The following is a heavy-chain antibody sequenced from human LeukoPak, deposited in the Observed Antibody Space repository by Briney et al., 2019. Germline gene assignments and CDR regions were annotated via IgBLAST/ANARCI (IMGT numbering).Heavy chain of an antibody. CDR1: EFSVGSNY. CDR2: IYSGGST. CDR3: ARDGRGSGYDYAFDP. Sequence: GGSLRLSCAASEFSVGSNYMTWVRQALGKGLEWVSLIYSGGSTYYADSVKGRFTISRDNSKNTLYLQMNSLRAEDTAVYYCARDGRGSGYDYAFDPWGQGTLVTVSS. V-gene: IGHV3-66*01. D-gene: IGHD5-12*01. J-gene: IGHJ5*02.